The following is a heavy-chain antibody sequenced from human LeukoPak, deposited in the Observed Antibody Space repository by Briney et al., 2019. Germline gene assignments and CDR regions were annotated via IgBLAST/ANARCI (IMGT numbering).Heavy chain of an antibody. V-gene: IGHV1-18*01. CDR2: INSYNGKT. D-gene: IGHD4-17*01. CDR3: ARVHRGDYAKNCDY. CDR1: GYTFTSYG. Sequence: LRGSVKVSCKASGYTFTSYGISWVRQAPGQGLEWMGWINSYNGKTKHVQKFQGRVTMTTDTSTTTAYMELRSLRSDDTAVYYCARVHRGDYAKNCDYWGQGTLVTVSS. J-gene: IGHJ4*02.